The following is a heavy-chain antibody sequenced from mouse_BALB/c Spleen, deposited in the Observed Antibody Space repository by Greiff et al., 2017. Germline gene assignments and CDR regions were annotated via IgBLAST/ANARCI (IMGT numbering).Heavy chain of an antibody. J-gene: IGHJ3*01. CDR1: GFTFSSFG. V-gene: IGHV5-17*02. CDR3: ARSGYRYGLD. D-gene: IGHD2-14*01. Sequence: EVKLVESGGGLVQPGGSRKLSCAASGFTFSSFGMHWVRQAPEKGLEWVAYISSGSSTIYYADTVKGRFTISRDNPKNTLFLQMTSLRSEDTAMYYCARSGYRYGLDWGQGTLVTVSA. CDR2: ISSGSSTI.